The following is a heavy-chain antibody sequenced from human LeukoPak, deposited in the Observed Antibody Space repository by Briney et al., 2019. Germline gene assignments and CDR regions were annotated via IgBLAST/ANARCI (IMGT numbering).Heavy chain of an antibody. CDR1: GFTFSYAW. Sequence: GGSLRLSCAASGFTFSYAWMSWVRQAPGKGLEWVGRINTKSDGGTIGYSAPGKGRFTISRDDSKNTVYLQMNSLKTEDTAVYYCTTGLAFWGQGTLVTVSS. D-gene: IGHD2-21*01. V-gene: IGHV3-15*01. J-gene: IGHJ4*02. CDR2: INTKSDGGTI. CDR3: TTGLAF.